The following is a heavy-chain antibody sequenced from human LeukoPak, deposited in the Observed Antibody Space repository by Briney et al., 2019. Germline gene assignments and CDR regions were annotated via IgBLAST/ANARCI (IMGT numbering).Heavy chain of an antibody. V-gene: IGHV4-39*02. D-gene: IGHD3-10*01. CDR1: GGSISSSGYY. CDR2: VYHTGST. Sequence: SETLSLTCTVSGGSISSSGYYWGWIRQPPGKGLEWVGSVYHTGSTFYNPSLKSRATTSVDTSKNHFSLNLSSVTAADTAVYYCARHRGRYYDSGSYYYFDYWGQGTLVTVSS. CDR3: ARHRGRYYDSGSYYYFDY. J-gene: IGHJ4*02.